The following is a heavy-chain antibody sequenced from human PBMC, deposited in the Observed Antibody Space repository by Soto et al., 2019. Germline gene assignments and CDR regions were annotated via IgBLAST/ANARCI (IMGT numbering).Heavy chain of an antibody. V-gene: IGHV3-23*01. J-gene: IGHJ4*02. CDR1: GFSFGGYA. CDR3: AKGSRGYTGYVFDY. D-gene: IGHD5-12*01. CDR2: ISGSGSTT. Sequence: EVQVLESGGDLIQPGGSLRLSCAASGFSFGGYAMSWVRQAPGKGLEWVSSISGSGSTTYYADSVRGRFTISRDKPKHTLGLDMNSLRAEDTAVYYCAKGSRGYTGYVFDYWGQGTLVTVSS.